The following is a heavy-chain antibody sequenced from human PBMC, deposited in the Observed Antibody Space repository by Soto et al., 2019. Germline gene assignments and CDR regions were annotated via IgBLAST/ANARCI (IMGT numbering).Heavy chain of an antibody. V-gene: IGHV4-34*01. CDR3: ARDKITGLFDY. CDR2: INHSGST. Sequence: LVILRLRYGVVGGKCGDHYCRWIRQPPGTGLEWIGEINHSGSTNYNPSLKSRVTISVDTSKNQFSLKLTSVTAADTAVYYCARDKITGLFDYWGQGTLVTV. J-gene: IGHJ4*02. D-gene: IGHD2-8*02. CDR1: GGKCGDHY.